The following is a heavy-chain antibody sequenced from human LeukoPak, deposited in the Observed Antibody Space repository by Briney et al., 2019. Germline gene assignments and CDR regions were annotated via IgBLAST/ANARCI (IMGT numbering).Heavy chain of an antibody. Sequence: ASVKVSCKASGGTFSSYAISWVRQAPGQGLEWMGGIIPIFGTANYAQKFQGRVTITTDESMSTAYMELSSLRSEDTAVYYCARTGDRYYYDSSGSLDYWGQGTLVTVSS. D-gene: IGHD3-22*01. V-gene: IGHV1-69*05. J-gene: IGHJ4*02. CDR3: ARTGDRYYYDSSGSLDY. CDR2: IIPIFGTA. CDR1: GGTFSSYA.